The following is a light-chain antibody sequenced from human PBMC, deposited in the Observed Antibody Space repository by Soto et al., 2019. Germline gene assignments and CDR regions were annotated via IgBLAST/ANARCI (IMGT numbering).Light chain of an antibody. J-gene: IGKJ2*01. CDR1: QSISSY. CDR3: QQSYSTPQT. V-gene: IGKV1-39*01. CDR2: AAS. Sequence: DIQMTQSPSSLSASVGDRVTITCRASQSISSYLNWYQQKPGKAPKLLSYAASSLQSGVPSRFSGSGSGTDFTLTISSLQPEEFATYYCQQSYSTPQTFGQGTKLEIK.